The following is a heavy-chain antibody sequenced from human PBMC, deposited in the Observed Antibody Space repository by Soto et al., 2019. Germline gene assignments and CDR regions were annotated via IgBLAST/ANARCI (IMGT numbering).Heavy chain of an antibody. CDR2: ISSTTNYR. V-gene: IGHV3-21*06. Sequence: PGGPLKLSRADPGLTSAKYSMKCVRQASGKGLAWDSSISSTTNYRYYGDSMKGRFTITRDNAKNSLYLEMNSLRAEDTAVYYCARESEDLSSNFDYWGQGTLLTVS. J-gene: IGHJ4*02. CDR3: ARESEDLSSNFDY. CDR1: GLTSAKYS.